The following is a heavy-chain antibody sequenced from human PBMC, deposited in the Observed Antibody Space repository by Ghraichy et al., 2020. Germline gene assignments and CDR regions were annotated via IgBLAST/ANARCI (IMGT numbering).Heavy chain of an antibody. V-gene: IGHV3-33*01. J-gene: IGHJ1*01. CDR1: GFSFTSYG. CDR2: IWYNGGNK. CDR3: ARGAYFDSRGYYSRLLDW. Sequence: GGSLRLSCEASGFSFTSYGMHWVRQAPGKGLEWLALIWYNGGNKYYADSLQGRFTISRDNSKNTVYLHMNSLRVGDTAVYYCARGAYFDSRGYYSRLLDWWGQGNLVTVSS. D-gene: IGHD3-22*01.